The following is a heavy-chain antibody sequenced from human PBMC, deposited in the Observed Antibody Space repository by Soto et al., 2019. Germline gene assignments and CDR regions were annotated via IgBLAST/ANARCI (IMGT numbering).Heavy chain of an antibody. CDR2: INHSGST. D-gene: IGHD6-6*01. CDR1: GGSFSGYY. V-gene: IGHV4-34*02. J-gene: IGHJ4*02. Sequence: QVLLQQWGAGLLKPSETLSLTCAVYGGSFSGYYWSWIRQPPGKGLEWIGEINHSGSTNYNPSLKSLVTISVDTSKNQFSLKLSSVTAADTAVYYCARTSRFEYWGQGTLVTVSS. CDR3: ARTSRFEY.